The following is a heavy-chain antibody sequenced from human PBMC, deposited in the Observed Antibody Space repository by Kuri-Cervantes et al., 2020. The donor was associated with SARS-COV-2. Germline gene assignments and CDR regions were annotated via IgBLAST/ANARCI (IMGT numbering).Heavy chain of an antibody. Sequence: GGPLRLSCTASGFIFSDYYMTWIRQAPGKGLEWVSNIGPSGTTRYYADSVKGRFTISRDNAKNTPYLQMNSLRAEDTAVYYCARDRYSNLFDYWGQGTLVTVSS. V-gene: IGHV3-11*04. D-gene: IGHD4-11*01. CDR2: IGPSGTTR. CDR3: ARDRYSNLFDY. J-gene: IGHJ4*02. CDR1: GFIFSDYY.